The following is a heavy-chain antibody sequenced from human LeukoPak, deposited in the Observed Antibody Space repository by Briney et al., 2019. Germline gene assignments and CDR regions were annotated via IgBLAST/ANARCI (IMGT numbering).Heavy chain of an antibody. CDR2: ISAYNGNT. D-gene: IGHD6-19*01. Sequence: ASVKVSCKASGYTFTTYGISWVRQAPGQGLEWMGWISAYNGNTNYAQKLQGRVIMTTDTSTSTAYMELRSLRSDDTAVYYCSRDHDGAVAGHLDYWGQGTLVTVSS. CDR3: SRDHDGAVAGHLDY. V-gene: IGHV1-18*01. J-gene: IGHJ4*02. CDR1: GYTFTTYG.